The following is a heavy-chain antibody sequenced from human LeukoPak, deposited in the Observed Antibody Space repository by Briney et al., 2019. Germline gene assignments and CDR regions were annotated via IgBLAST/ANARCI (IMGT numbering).Heavy chain of an antibody. CDR3: TSLIVVPF. V-gene: IGHV3-73*01. Sequence: GGSLRLSCAASGFTFSDSAMNWVRQAPGKGLEWVGRIRSKANSYATAYAASVKGRFTISRDDSKNTAYLQMNSLKTEDTAVYYCTSLIVVPFWGQGTLVTVSS. CDR1: GFTFSDSA. J-gene: IGHJ4*02. D-gene: IGHD2-21*01. CDR2: IRSKANSYAT.